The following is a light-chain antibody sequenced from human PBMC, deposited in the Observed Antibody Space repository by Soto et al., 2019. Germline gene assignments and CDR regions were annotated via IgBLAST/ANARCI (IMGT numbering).Light chain of an antibody. CDR3: NSYTSSSTLV. CDR2: EVS. J-gene: IGLJ2*01. V-gene: IGLV2-14*01. Sequence: QSALTQPASVSGSPGQSITISCTGTSSDVGGYNYVSWYQQHPGKVPKLMIYEVSNRPSGVSNRFSGSKSGNTASLTISGLQGEDEADYYCNSYTSSSTLVFGGGTKLTVL. CDR1: SSDVGGYNY.